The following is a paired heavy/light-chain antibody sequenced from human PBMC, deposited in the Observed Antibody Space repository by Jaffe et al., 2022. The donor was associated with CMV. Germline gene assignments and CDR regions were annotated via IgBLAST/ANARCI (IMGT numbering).Light chain of an antibody. J-gene: IGLJ3*02. V-gene: IGLV1-47*01. CDR2: RNT. Sequence: QSVLTQPPSASGTPGQRVTISCSGSTSNIGSNYVYWYQQFPGTAPKLLMYRNTQRPSGVPDRFSGSKSGTSASLAISGLRSEDEADYYCAAWDDSLSGHVFGGGTKLTVL. CDR1: TSNIGSNY. CDR3: AAWDDSLSGHV.
Heavy chain of an antibody. CDR1: GFTFSSYA. CDR2: ISGNGVGT. D-gene: IGHD3-16*01. CDR3: AKGVHLGESYPPPLGMDV. J-gene: IGHJ6*02. V-gene: IGHV3-23*01. Sequence: VQILESGGGLVQPGGSLRLSCAASGFTFSSYAMTWVRQAPGKGLEWVSTISGNGVGTYYADSVKGRFTISRDNSKNTLYLQMNSLRAEDTAVYFCAKGVHLGESYPPPLGMDVWGQGTTVTVSS.